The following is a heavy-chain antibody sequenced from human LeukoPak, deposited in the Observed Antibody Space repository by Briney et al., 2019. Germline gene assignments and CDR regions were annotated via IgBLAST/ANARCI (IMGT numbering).Heavy chain of an antibody. CDR1: GYTFTGYY. D-gene: IGHD6-19*01. Sequence: ASVKVSCKASGYTFTGYYMHWERQAPGQGLEWMGRINPNSGGTNYAQKFQGRVTMTRDTSISTAYMELSRLRSDDTAVYYCARSRVSSGWSEGDYWGQGTLVTVSS. CDR2: INPNSGGT. CDR3: ARSRVSSGWSEGDY. J-gene: IGHJ4*02. V-gene: IGHV1-2*06.